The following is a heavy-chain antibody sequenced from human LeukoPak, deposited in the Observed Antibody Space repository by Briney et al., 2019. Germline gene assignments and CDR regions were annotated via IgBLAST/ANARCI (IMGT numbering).Heavy chain of an antibody. V-gene: IGHV4-38-2*02. D-gene: IGHD2-15*01. CDR2: IHHSGRT. J-gene: IGHJ4*02. CDR3: TRETIRFCSDTDCRQEEF. CDR1: VYSLSRGYY. Sequence: SETLSLTFDVSVYSLSRGYYWGWVRQSPGKGLEWIANIHHSGRTYYNPSHKSRVTISVDMSKNQISLKLTSVTAAVTAVYHCTRETIRFCSDTDCRQEEFWGQGALVTVSS.